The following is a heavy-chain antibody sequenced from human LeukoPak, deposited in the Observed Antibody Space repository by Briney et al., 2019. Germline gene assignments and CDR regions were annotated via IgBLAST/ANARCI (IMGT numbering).Heavy chain of an antibody. CDR1: GHTFTIYD. CDR3: ATMDYGDLGDY. Sequence: ASVKVSYKASGHTFTIYDINWVRQATGQGLEWMGWMNPNSGNTGYAQKFQGRVTMTRDTSISTAYMELSRLRSEDTAVYYCATMDYGDLGDYWGQGTLVTVSS. D-gene: IGHD4-17*01. V-gene: IGHV1-8*02. CDR2: MNPNSGNT. J-gene: IGHJ4*02.